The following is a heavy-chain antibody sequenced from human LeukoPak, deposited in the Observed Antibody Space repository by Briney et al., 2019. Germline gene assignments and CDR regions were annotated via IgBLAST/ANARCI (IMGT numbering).Heavy chain of an antibody. CDR3: ARGYFDWSPGDYGMDV. CDR2: IKQDGSEK. CDR1: GFTFSSYW. J-gene: IGHJ6*02. V-gene: IGHV3-7*01. D-gene: IGHD3-9*01. Sequence: GGSLRLSCAASGFTFSSYWMSWVRQAPGKGLEWVANIKQDGSEKYYVDSVKGRFTISSDNAKNSLYLQMNSLRAEDTAVYYCARGYFDWSPGDYGMDVWGQGTTVTVSS.